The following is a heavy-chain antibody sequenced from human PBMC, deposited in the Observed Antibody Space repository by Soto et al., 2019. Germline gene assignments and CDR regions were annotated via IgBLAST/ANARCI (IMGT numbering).Heavy chain of an antibody. D-gene: IGHD2-21*02. CDR3: ARRRYCGADCYKNYYFGMDV. V-gene: IGHV1-69*02. CDR2: IIPVLTIT. Sequence: QAQLVQSGAEVKKPGSSVRLSCSTSGGSFSSYTLNWVRQAPGQGLEWLGRIIPVLTITDYAQKFRRRLTITAGKSSNTAYMELTGLRSDDTAVYYCARRRYCGADCYKNYYFGMDVWGQGTTVTVSS. CDR1: GGSFSSYT. J-gene: IGHJ6*02.